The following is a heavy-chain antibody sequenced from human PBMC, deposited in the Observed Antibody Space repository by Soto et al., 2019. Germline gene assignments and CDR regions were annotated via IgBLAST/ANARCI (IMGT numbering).Heavy chain of an antibody. CDR1: GGTFSSYA. Sequence: ASVKVSCKASGGTFSSYAISWVRQAPGQGLEWMGGIIPIFGTANYAQKFQGRVTITADESTSTAYVELSSLRSEDTAVYYCARKRHYYDSSGYPVHYFDYWGQGTLVTVSS. D-gene: IGHD3-22*01. J-gene: IGHJ4*02. CDR3: ARKRHYYDSSGYPVHYFDY. V-gene: IGHV1-69*13. CDR2: IIPIFGTA.